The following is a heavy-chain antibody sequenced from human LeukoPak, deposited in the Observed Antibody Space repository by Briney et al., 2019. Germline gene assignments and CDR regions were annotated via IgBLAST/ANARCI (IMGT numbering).Heavy chain of an antibody. V-gene: IGHV1-2*06. J-gene: IGHJ4*02. CDR3: ARGPIIIVVVSTPPDY. Sequence: ASVKVSCKASGYTFAGYYMHWVRQAPGQGLEWMGRINPNSGGTNYAQKFQGRVTMTRDTSISTAYMELSRLRSDDTAVYYCARGPIIIVVVSTPPDYWGQGTLVTVSS. CDR2: INPNSGGT. D-gene: IGHD3-22*01. CDR1: GYTFAGYY.